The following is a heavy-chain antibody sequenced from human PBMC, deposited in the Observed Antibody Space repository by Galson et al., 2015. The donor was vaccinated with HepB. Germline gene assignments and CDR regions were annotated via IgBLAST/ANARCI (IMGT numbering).Heavy chain of an antibody. Sequence: SLRLSCAASGFTFSSHAMSWVRQAPGKGLEWVSAISGSGGSTYYADSVKGRFTISRDNSKNTLYLQMNSLRAEDTAVYYCAKDPLQLERLRPYYFDYWGQGTLVTVSS. J-gene: IGHJ4*02. D-gene: IGHD1-1*01. CDR1: GFTFSSHA. CDR3: AKDPLQLERLRPYYFDY. V-gene: IGHV3-23*01. CDR2: ISGSGGST.